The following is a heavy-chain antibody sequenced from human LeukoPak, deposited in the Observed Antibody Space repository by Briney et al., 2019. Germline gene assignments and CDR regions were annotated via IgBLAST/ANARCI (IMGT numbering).Heavy chain of an antibody. CDR2: ISGFGGST. CDR1: GFTFSSYA. V-gene: IGHV3-23*01. D-gene: IGHD3-22*01. Sequence: PGGSLRLSCAASGFTFSSYAMSWVRQAPGKGLEWVSAISGFGGSTYYADSVKGRFTISRDSSKNTLYLQMNSLRVEDTAMYYCAKEDHYDSIGYYHHWGQGTLVTVSS. CDR3: AKEDHYDSIGYYHH. J-gene: IGHJ5*02.